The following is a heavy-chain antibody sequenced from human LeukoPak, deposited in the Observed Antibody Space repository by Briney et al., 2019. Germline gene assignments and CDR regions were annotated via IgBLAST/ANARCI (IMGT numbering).Heavy chain of an antibody. CDR3: ARSRITMVRGVINCFDY. J-gene: IGHJ4*02. CDR2: IYYSGST. Sequence: SETLSLTCTVSGGSISSSIYYWGWIRQPPGKGLEWIGSIYYSGSTYYNPSLKSRVTISVDTSKNQFSLKLSSVTAADTAVYYCARSRITMVRGVINCFDYWGQGTLVTVSS. V-gene: IGHV4-39*01. D-gene: IGHD3-10*01. CDR1: GGSISSSIYY.